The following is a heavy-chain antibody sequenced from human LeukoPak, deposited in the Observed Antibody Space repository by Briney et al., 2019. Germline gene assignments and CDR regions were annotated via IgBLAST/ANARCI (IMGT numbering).Heavy chain of an antibody. Sequence: GGSLRLSCAASGFTVSSNYMSWVRQAPGKGLEWVSVIYSGGSTYYADSEKGRFTISRDNSKNTLYLQMNSLRAEDTAVYYCAAMTIWSGYGLWGQGTLVTVSS. CDR3: AAMTIWSGYGL. D-gene: IGHD3-3*01. J-gene: IGHJ4*02. V-gene: IGHV3-53*01. CDR2: IYSGGST. CDR1: GFTVSSNY.